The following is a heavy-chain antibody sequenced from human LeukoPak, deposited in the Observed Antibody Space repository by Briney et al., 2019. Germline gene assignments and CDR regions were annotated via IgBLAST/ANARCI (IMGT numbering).Heavy chain of an antibody. D-gene: IGHD7-27*01. CDR2: INPNSGGT. CDR3: ARGTCWGPEGDYYFDY. CDR1: GYTFTSYG. Sequence: VASVKVSCKASGYTFTSYGISWVRQAPGQGPEWMGWINPNSGGTNYAQKFQGRVTMTRDTSISTAYMELSRLTSDDTAVYYCARGTCWGPEGDYYFDYWGQGTLVTVSS. J-gene: IGHJ4*02. V-gene: IGHV1-2*02.